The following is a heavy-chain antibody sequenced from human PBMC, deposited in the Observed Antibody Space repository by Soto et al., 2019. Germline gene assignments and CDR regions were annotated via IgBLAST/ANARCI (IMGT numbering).Heavy chain of an antibody. CDR2: IYYSGST. J-gene: IGHJ4*02. CDR1: GGSISSGDYY. Sequence: ASETLSLSCTVSGGSISSGDYYWSWIRQPPGKGVEWIGYIYYSGSTYYNPSLKSRVTISVDTSKNQLSLKLSSVTAADTAVYYCARGPQGVVVPAAIHNRGQGTKVTVSS. CDR3: ARGPQGVVVPAAIHN. V-gene: IGHV4-30-4*01. D-gene: IGHD2-2*02.